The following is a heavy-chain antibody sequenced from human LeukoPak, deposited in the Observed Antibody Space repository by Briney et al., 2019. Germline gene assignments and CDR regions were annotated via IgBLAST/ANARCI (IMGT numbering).Heavy chain of an antibody. Sequence: GGSLRLSCAVSGFSLTNHAVTWVRQAPGKGLEWVSLVTGNGGTYYADSVKGRFILSRDNSKNTVYLQMNSLRAEDTAVYYCAKDRYYYDSSGYSPDYWGQGTLVTVSS. V-gene: IGHV3-23*01. CDR2: VTGNGGT. CDR3: AKDRYYYDSSGYSPDY. J-gene: IGHJ4*02. CDR1: GFSLTNHA. D-gene: IGHD3-22*01.